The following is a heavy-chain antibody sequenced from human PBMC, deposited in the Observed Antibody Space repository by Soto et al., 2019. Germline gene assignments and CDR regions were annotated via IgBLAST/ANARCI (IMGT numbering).Heavy chain of an antibody. Sequence: TLSLTCTFSGGSISSGGYYWSWIRQHRGKGLEWIGYIYYSGSTYYNPSLKSRVTISVDTSKNQFSLKLSSVTAADTAVYYCASGRWYYYDSSGYYSPYFDYWGQGTLVTVSS. V-gene: IGHV4-31*03. J-gene: IGHJ4*02. CDR3: ASGRWYYYDSSGYYSPYFDY. CDR2: IYYSGST. D-gene: IGHD3-22*01. CDR1: GGSISSGGYY.